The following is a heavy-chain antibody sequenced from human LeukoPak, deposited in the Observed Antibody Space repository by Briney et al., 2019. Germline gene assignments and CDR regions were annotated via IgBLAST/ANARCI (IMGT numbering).Heavy chain of an antibody. CDR3: TRPTGGKVDY. V-gene: IGHV3-73*01. CDR1: GFTFSGSA. CDR2: IRSKANSYAT. J-gene: IGHJ4*02. D-gene: IGHD2-8*02. Sequence: GGSLRLSCAASGFTFSGSAMHWVRQASGKGLEWVGRIRSKANSYATAYAASVKGRFTISRDDSKNTAYLQMNSLKTEDTAAYYCTRPTGGKVDYWGQGTLVTVSS.